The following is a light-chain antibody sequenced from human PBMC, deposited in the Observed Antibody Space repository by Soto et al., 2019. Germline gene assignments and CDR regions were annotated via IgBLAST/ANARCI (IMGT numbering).Light chain of an antibody. CDR2: DAS. CDR3: QQRSNWPSGT. V-gene: IGKV3-11*01. CDR1: QSVTNY. Sequence: EIVLTQSPATLSLSPGERATLSCRASQSVTNYLAWYQHNPGQAPRLLIYDASNRATGIPARFSGSGSGTDFTLTISSLEPEDFAVYYCQQRSNWPSGTFGQGTKVEIK. J-gene: IGKJ1*01.